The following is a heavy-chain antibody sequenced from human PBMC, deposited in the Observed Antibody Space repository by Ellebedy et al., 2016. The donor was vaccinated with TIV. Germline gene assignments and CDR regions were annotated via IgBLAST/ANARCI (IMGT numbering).Heavy chain of an antibody. D-gene: IGHD6-19*01. CDR1: GFSVRSAY. CDR2: IYSGGET. J-gene: IGHJ5*02. CDR3: ARRIAVAGFDP. V-gene: IGHV3-53*01. Sequence: GESLKISCAASGFSVRSAYVTWVRQAPGKGLDWVSIIYSGGETFYADSVMGRFTISRDNSKNTLDLQMNSLRAEDTAVYYCARRIAVAGFDPWGQGTLVTVSS.